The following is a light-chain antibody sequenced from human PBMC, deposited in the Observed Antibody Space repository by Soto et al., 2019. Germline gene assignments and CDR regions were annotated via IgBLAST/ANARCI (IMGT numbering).Light chain of an antibody. V-gene: IGKV3-11*01. Sequence: EIVVTQSPSTLSWSPGDRATLSCGASQSVSSYLAWYQQKPGQAPRLLIYDASNRAAGIPARFSGSGSGTDFTLTISSLEPEYFGVYYCQQRSNWPTVTLGGGTKVDIK. CDR1: QSVSSY. J-gene: IGKJ4*01. CDR2: DAS. CDR3: QQRSNWPTVT.